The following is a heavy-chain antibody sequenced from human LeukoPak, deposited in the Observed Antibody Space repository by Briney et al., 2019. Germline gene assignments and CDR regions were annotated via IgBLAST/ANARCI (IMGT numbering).Heavy chain of an antibody. D-gene: IGHD1-26*01. CDR1: GLTVRSNY. J-gene: IGHJ4*02. Sequence: GGSLRLSCAASGLTVRSNYMSWVHQAPGKGLEWVSVIYSGGSTYYADSVKGRFTISRDNSKNMLYLQMNSLRVEDTAVYYCARDPYSGSFYGDNWGQGTLVTVSS. V-gene: IGHV3-53*01. CDR3: ARDPYSGSFYGDN. CDR2: IYSGGST.